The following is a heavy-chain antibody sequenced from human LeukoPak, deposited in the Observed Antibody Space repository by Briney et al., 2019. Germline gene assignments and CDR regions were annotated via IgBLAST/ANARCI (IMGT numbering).Heavy chain of an antibody. CDR2: IIPILGIA. CDR3: ARSARYNWNYAFDP. Sequence: GASVKVSCKASGGTFSSYAISWVRQAPGQGLEWMGRIIPILGIANYAQKFQGRVTITADKSTSTAYMELSSLRSEDTAVYYCARSARYNWNYAFDPWGQGTLVTVSS. D-gene: IGHD1-7*01. CDR1: GGTFSSYA. J-gene: IGHJ5*02. V-gene: IGHV1-69*04.